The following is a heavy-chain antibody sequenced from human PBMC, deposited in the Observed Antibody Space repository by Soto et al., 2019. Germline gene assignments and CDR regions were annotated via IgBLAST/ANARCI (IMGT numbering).Heavy chain of an antibody. D-gene: IGHD1-26*01. CDR2: ISAYNGNT. Sequence: ASVKVSCKASGYTFTSYGISWVRQAPGQGLEWMGWISAYNGNTNYAQKLQGRVTMTTDTSTSTAYMELRSLRSDDTAVYYCARDGWAAQHYYYYYYMDVWGKGTTVTVSS. J-gene: IGHJ6*03. V-gene: IGHV1-18*01. CDR1: GYTFTSYG. CDR3: ARDGWAAQHYYYYYYMDV.